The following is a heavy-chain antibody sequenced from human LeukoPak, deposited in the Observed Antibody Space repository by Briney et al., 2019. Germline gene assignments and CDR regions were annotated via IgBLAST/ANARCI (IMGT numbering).Heavy chain of an antibody. CDR3: ARERGSLAYYYYYYMDV. J-gene: IGHJ6*03. CDR2: INQDGSEK. CDR1: GFTLSSYW. V-gene: IGHV3-7*01. Sequence: GGSLRLSCAASGFTLSSYWMSWVRQAPGKGLEWVANINQDGSEKYYVDSVKGRFTISRDNAKNSLYLQMNGLRAEDTAVYYCARERGSLAYYYYYYMDVWGEGTTVTVSS.